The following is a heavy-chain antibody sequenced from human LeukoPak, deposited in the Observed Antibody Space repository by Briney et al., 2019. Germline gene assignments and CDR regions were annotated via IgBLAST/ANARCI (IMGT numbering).Heavy chain of an antibody. V-gene: IGHV3-48*02. D-gene: IGHD5-12*01. CDR1: GLPFSSYS. Sequence: PGESLTHPCAASGLPFSSYSMNWLRPAPGKGLELVSYIHPSSRTLYYADSVKGRFTISRDNAKNSLYLEMNSLRDEETAVYYCARDSATIGVYWYFDLWGRGTLVIVSS. CDR2: IHPSSRTL. J-gene: IGHJ2*01. CDR3: ARDSATIGVYWYFDL.